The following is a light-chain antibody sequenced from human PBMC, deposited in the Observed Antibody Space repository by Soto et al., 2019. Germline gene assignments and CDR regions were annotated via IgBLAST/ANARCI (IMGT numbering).Light chain of an antibody. CDR1: QSVGTY. CDR2: DSS. J-gene: IGKJ4*01. Sequence: EIVLTQSPATLSLSPGERATLSCSASQSVGTYFAWYQQKPGQAPRLLIYDSSNRATGIPARFSGSGSGTDLTLPISSLEPEDFAVYYCQQRSDWPSTFGGGTKVEIK. CDR3: QQRSDWPST. V-gene: IGKV3-11*01.